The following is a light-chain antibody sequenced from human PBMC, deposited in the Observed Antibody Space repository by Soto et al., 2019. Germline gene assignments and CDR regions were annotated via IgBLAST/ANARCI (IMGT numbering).Light chain of an antibody. J-gene: IGLJ1*01. CDR1: TSDVGGYNL. CDR3: CSYASSSSYV. CDR2: EGT. V-gene: IGLV2-23*01. Sequence: QSVLTQPASVSGSPGQSITISCSGTTSDVGGYNLVSWYQQHTAKAPKLLIYEGTQRPSGVSSRFSGSKSGNTASLTISGLQAEDEAVYYCCSYASSSSYVFGTGTKVTVL.